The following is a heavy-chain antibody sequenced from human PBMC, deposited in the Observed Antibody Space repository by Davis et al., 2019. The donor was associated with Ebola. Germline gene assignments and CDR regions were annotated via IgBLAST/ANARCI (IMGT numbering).Heavy chain of an antibody. CDR3: ARGIAVEY. CDR1: GFSFSSFE. V-gene: IGHV3-48*03. Sequence: GESLKISCAASGFSFSSFEMNWVRQAPGKGLEWVSYIGSSGSTIYYADSVKGRFTISRDNAKKSLYLQMNSLRAEDTAVYYCARGIAVEYWGQGTLVTVSS. CDR2: IGSSGSTI. J-gene: IGHJ4*02. D-gene: IGHD6-19*01.